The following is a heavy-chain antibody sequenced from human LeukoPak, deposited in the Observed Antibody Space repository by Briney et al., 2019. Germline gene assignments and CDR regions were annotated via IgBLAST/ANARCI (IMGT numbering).Heavy chain of an antibody. CDR3: ARYAWLRTRAIGY. CDR1: GYTFTSYD. V-gene: IGHV1-8*01. CDR2: MNPNSGNT. Sequence: GASVKVSCKASGYTFTSYDINWVRQATGQGLEWMGWMNPNSGNTGYAQKFQGRVTMTRNTSISTAYMELSSLRSEDSAVYYCARYAWLRTRAIGYWGQGTLVTVSS. D-gene: IGHD5-12*01. J-gene: IGHJ4*02.